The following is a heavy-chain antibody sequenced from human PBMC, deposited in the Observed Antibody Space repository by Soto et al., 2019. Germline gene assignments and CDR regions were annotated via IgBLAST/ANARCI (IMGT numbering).Heavy chain of an antibody. CDR3: AKAMTTSAWGPFDS. V-gene: IGHV3-23*01. Sequence: EVQLLESGGGLVQPGGSLRLSCAASGFTFSSYAMNWVRQAPGKGLEWVSVISGSGGNIYYGDSVKGRFTVSRDNSRNTLYLQMNSLGAEDTAVYYCAKAMTTSAWGPFDSWGQGTLVTVSS. D-gene: IGHD4-17*01. CDR1: GFTFSSYA. CDR2: ISGSGGNI. J-gene: IGHJ4*02.